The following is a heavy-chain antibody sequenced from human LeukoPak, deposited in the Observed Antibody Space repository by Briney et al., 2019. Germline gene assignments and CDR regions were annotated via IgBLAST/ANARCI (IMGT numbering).Heavy chain of an antibody. Sequence: PSETLSLTCTVSGYSISSGYYWGWIRQPPGKGLEWIGSIYHSGSTYYNPSLKSRVTISVDTSKNQFSLKLSSVTAADTAVYYCARVARGTFDYWGQGTLATVSS. J-gene: IGHJ4*02. D-gene: IGHD3-10*01. CDR3: ARVARGTFDY. CDR2: IYHSGST. CDR1: GYSISSGYY. V-gene: IGHV4-38-2*02.